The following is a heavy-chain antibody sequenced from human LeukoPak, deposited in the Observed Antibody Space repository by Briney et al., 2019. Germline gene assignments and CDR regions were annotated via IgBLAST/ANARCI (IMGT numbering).Heavy chain of an antibody. CDR1: GFLFRRYW. Sequence: PGGTLRLSCAASGFLFRRYWMSWVRQAPGKGLEWGANIKEDGSEKYYVESMKGRFTISRDNVKNSLYLQINSLRAEDTAVYYCARDSFETDIDYWGQGTLVTVSS. D-gene: IGHD1-14*01. V-gene: IGHV3-7*01. CDR3: ARDSFETDIDY. J-gene: IGHJ4*02. CDR2: IKEDGSEK.